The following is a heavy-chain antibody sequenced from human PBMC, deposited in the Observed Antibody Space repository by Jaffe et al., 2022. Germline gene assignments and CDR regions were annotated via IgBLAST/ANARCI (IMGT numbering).Heavy chain of an antibody. CDR3: AKDIERSGYDISDAFDI. D-gene: IGHD5-12*01. Sequence: EVQLVESGGGLVQPGRSLRLSCAASGFTFDDYAMHWVRQAPGKGLEWVSGISWNSGSIGYADSVKGRFTISRDNAKNSLYLQMNSLRAEDTALYYCAKDIERSGYDISDAFDIWGQGTMVTVSS. V-gene: IGHV3-9*01. CDR2: ISWNSGSI. CDR1: GFTFDDYA. J-gene: IGHJ3*02.